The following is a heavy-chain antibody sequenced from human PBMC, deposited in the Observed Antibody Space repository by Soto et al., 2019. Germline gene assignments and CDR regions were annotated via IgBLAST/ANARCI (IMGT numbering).Heavy chain of an antibody. V-gene: IGHV3-48*01. CDR2: IGSRSNYI. J-gene: IGHJ4*02. Sequence: EVQLVESGGGLVQPGGSLRLSCAASGFTFSSYSMNWVRQAPGKGLEWVSYIGSRSNYIYYADSVQGRFTISRDNAKSSLYLHMNSLRPEDTAIYYCARDHKWAFDNWAPGTLVAVSS. D-gene: IGHD2-8*01. CDR3: ARDHKWAFDN. CDR1: GFTFSSYS.